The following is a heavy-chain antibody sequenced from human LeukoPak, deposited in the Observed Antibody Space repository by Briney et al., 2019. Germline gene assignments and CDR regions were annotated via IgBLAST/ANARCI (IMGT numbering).Heavy chain of an antibody. CDR1: GFTFSSYW. CDR2: INTDGSST. D-gene: IGHD5-18*01. V-gene: IGHV3-74*01. J-gene: IGHJ4*02. CDR3: ARGYNYGYWIDY. Sequence: GGSLRLSRAAPGFTFSSYWLHWVRQAPGKGLVWVSRINTDGSSTSYVDSGKGRFNISRDNAKNTLYLQMNSLRAEDTAVYYCARGYNYGYWIDYWGQGTLVTVTS.